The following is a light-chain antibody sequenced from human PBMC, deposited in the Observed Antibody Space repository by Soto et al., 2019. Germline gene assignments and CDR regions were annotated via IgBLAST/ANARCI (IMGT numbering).Light chain of an antibody. CDR2: GAS. V-gene: IGKV1-9*01. CDR1: QGINSY. CDR3: QHLHSYPIT. J-gene: IGKJ5*01. Sequence: DIQLTQSPSFLSASVGDRVTITCRASQGINSYLAWYQQKPGKAPKLLIYGASALQSGVPSRFRGSGSGTEITLRISSLQPEDFATYFCQHLHSYPITFGQGTRLDIK.